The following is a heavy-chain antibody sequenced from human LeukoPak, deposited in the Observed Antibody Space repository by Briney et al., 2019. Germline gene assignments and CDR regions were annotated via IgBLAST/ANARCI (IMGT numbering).Heavy chain of an antibody. CDR2: ISNDGNIK. CDR1: GFTFSAYW. CDR3: AKEDVTMVTPDY. Sequence: PGGSLRLSCAASGFTFSAYWMNWVRQGPGKGLEWVAVISNDGNIKFYADSVRGRFTISRDNSKNTLYLQMNSLTPEDTAVYYCAKEDVTMVTPDYWGQGTLVTVSS. V-gene: IGHV3-30*18. J-gene: IGHJ4*02. D-gene: IGHD5-18*01.